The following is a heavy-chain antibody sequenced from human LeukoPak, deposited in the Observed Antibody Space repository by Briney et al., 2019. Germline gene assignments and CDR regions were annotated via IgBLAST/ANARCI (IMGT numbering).Heavy chain of an antibody. V-gene: IGHV4-61*02. D-gene: IGHD6-19*01. CDR1: GGSISSGSYY. J-gene: IGHJ5*02. CDR2: IYTSGST. Sequence: PSETLSLTCTVSGGSISSGSYYWSWIRQPAGKGLEWIGRIYTSGSTNYNPSLKSRVTISVDTSKNQFSLKLSSVTAADTAVYYCAREATVAGINWFDPWGQGTLVTVSS. CDR3: AREATVAGINWFDP.